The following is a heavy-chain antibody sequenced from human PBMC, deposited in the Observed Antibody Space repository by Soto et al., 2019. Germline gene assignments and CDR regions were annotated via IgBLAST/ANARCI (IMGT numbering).Heavy chain of an antibody. CDR1: GFTFSSYS. J-gene: IGHJ6*03. V-gene: IGHV3-48*01. CDR2: ISSSSSTI. CDR3: ARNLGYCSGGSCSYYMDV. D-gene: IGHD2-15*01. Sequence: GGSLRLSCAASGFTFSSYSMNWVRQAPGKGLEWVSYISSSSSTIYYADSVKGRFTISRDNAKNSLYLQMNSLRAEDTAVYYCARNLGYCSGGSCSYYMDVWGKGT.